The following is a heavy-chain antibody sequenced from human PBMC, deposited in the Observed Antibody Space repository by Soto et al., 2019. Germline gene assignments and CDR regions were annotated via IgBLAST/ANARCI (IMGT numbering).Heavy chain of an antibody. V-gene: IGHV1-69*13. Sequence: SVKVSCKASGGTFSSYAISWVRQAPGQGLEWMGGIIPIFGTANYAQKFQGRVTITADESTSTAYMELSSLRSEDTAVYYCARVRVGATSPYYFDYWGQGTLVTVPQ. CDR1: GGTFSSYA. CDR3: ARVRVGATSPYYFDY. D-gene: IGHD1-26*01. J-gene: IGHJ4*02. CDR2: IIPIFGTA.